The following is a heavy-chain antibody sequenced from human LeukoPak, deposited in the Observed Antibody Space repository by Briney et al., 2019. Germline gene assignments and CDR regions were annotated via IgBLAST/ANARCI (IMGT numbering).Heavy chain of an antibody. CDR3: ARRLAGTEDY. Sequence: SETLSLTCTVSGGSISSSSYYWGWIRQAPGRGLEWIGSIYYSGSTYYNPSLKSRVTISVDTSKNQFSLKLSSVTAADTAVYYCARRLAGTEDYWGQGTLVTVSS. CDR2: IYYSGST. CDR1: GGSISSSSYY. J-gene: IGHJ4*02. V-gene: IGHV4-39*01. D-gene: IGHD6-13*01.